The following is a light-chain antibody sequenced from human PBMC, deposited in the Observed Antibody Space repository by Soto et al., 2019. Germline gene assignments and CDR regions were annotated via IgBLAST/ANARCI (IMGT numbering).Light chain of an antibody. J-gene: IGLJ1*01. CDR3: NSYTSSSTPFV. Sequence: QSVLAQPASVSGSPGQSITISCTGTSSDIGGYNYVSWYQQHPGKAPKLMIYDVINRPSGVSNRFSGSKSGNTASLTISGLQAEYEADYYCNSYTSSSTPFVFGTGTKVTVL. V-gene: IGLV2-14*01. CDR1: SSDIGGYNY. CDR2: DVI.